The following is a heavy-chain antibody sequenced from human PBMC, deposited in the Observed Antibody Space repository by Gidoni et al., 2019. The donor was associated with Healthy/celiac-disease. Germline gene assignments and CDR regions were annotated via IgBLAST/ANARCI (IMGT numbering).Heavy chain of an antibody. V-gene: IGHV1-3*01. CDR3: ASGYVLRYFDWSLPDKH. D-gene: IGHD3-9*01. CDR1: GYTFTSYA. Sequence: QVQLVQSGAEVKKPGASVKVSCKASGYTFTSYAMHWVRQAPGQRLEWMGWINAGNGNTKYSQKFQGRVIITRDTSASTAYMELSSLRSEDTAVYYCASGYVLRYFDWSLPDKHWGQGTTVTVSS. CDR2: INAGNGNT. J-gene: IGHJ6*02.